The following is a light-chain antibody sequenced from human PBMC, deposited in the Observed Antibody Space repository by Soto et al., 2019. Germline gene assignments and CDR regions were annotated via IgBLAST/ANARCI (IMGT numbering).Light chain of an antibody. CDR2: GAS. Sequence: IGVSLSPAALSVSPGERATLSCRASQTVYSNLAWYQQKPGQAPRLLIYGASTRATGIPARFSGSGSGTEFTLTVSSLQSEDFAVYYCPQYYNLPRPFGQGTKVDI. J-gene: IGKJ1*01. V-gene: IGKV3-15*01. CDR3: PQYYNLPRP. CDR1: QTVYSN.